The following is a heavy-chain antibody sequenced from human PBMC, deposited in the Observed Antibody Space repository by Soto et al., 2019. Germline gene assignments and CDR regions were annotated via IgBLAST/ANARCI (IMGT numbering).Heavy chain of an antibody. CDR1: GFTFSSYG. CDR3: ARGGRVYDFWSGYQAKYFDY. J-gene: IGHJ4*02. Sequence: GGSLRLSCAASGFTFSSYGMHWVRQAPGKGLEWVAVIWYDGSNKYYADSVKGRFTISRDNSKNTLYLQMNSLRAEDTAVYYCARGGRVYDFWSGYQAKYFDYWGQGTLVTVSS. D-gene: IGHD3-3*01. V-gene: IGHV3-33*01. CDR2: IWYDGSNK.